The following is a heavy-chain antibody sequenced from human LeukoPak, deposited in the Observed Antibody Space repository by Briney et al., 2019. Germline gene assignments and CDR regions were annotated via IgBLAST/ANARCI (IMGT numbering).Heavy chain of an antibody. CDR1: GFTFSGSR. CDR2: MDPSGSQK. J-gene: IGHJ4*02. CDR3: AIWTSGNY. D-gene: IGHD1-1*01. Sequence: GGSLRLSSAASGFTFSGSRMNWVRQALGKRLEWVANMDPSGSQKRYVDSVKGRFTISKDSPGTSVYLEMYSLRAEDTAIYYCAIWTSGNYWGQGTRVTVSS. V-gene: IGHV3-7*01.